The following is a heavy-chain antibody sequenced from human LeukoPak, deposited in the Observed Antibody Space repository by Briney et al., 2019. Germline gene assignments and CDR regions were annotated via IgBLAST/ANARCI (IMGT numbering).Heavy chain of an antibody. CDR2: INPNSGGT. Sequence: ASVKVSCKASGYTFTGYYMHWVRQAPGQGLEWMGWINPNSGGTNYAQKFQGRVTMTRDTSISTAYMELSRLRSDDTAVYYCARDPRRWLQLRYFDYWGQGTLVTVSS. CDR1: GYTFTGYY. D-gene: IGHD5-24*01. CDR3: ARDPRRWLQLRYFDY. V-gene: IGHV1-2*02. J-gene: IGHJ4*02.